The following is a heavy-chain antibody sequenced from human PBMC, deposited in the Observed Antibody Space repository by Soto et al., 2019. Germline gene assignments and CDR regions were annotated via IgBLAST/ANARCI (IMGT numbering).Heavy chain of an antibody. J-gene: IGHJ5*02. CDR1: GASISNHD. CDR2: MSTPPIP. Sequence: SETLSLTCSVSGASISNHDWSGRRQSPGKGREGIGLMSTPPIPTYTPSLQGRVNLSPATSNNPIPLSLSSVTAADTAVYYCASESGLCGPRCYSNNCFDPWGQGILVTVSS. D-gene: IGHD2-2*02. V-gene: IGHV4-59*11. CDR3: ASESGLCGPRCYSNNCFDP.